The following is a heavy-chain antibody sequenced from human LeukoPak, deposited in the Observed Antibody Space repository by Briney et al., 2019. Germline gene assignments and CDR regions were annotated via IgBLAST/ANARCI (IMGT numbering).Heavy chain of an antibody. J-gene: IGHJ4*02. D-gene: IGHD6-13*01. V-gene: IGHV1-69*06. Sequence: SVKVSCEASGGTFSSYAISWVRQAPGQGLEWMGGIIPIFGTANYAQKFQGRVTITADKSTSTAYMELSSLRSEDTAVYYCATLPTPGYSSSWYGFDYWGQGTLVTVSS. CDR2: IIPIFGTA. CDR3: ATLPTPGYSSSWYGFDY. CDR1: GGTFSSYA.